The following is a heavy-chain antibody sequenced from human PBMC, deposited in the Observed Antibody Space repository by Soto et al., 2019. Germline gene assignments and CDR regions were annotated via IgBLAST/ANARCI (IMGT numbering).Heavy chain of an antibody. CDR3: ARLQAAVPHY. D-gene: IGHD6-13*01. V-gene: IGHV4-39*01. Sequence: QLQLQESGPGLVMPSETLSLTCTVSGDSISGSPYFWGWIRQPPGKRLEWIVSIFYDGYTLYTPSLRSRVTISVDTSKNQFSLKLASVAAADPATYFCARLQAAVPHYWGQGTLVTVSS. CDR2: IFYDGYT. CDR1: GDSISGSPYF. J-gene: IGHJ4*02.